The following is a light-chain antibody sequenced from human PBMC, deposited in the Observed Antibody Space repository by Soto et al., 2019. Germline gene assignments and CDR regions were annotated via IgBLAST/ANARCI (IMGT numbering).Light chain of an antibody. J-gene: IGKJ4*02. CDR3: LQDYDYPRT. CDR1: QGIRTE. V-gene: IGKV1-6*01. Sequence: ATQMTQSPSSLSASVGDRVTIACRASQGIRTELGWYQQKPGEAPKLLIYGASTLQSGVPSRFSGSGSGTEFTLTISSLQPDDFAAYYCLQDYDYPRTFGRGTKVEMK. CDR2: GAS.